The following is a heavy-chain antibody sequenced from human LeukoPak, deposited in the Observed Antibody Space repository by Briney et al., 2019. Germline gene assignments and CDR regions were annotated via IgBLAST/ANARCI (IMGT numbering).Heavy chain of an antibody. CDR3: ARSPSYYYGSGSYYFDY. CDR1: GFTFTNYA. Sequence: GGSLRLSCAASGFTFTNYAMSWVRQAPGKGLEWVSVITVSGGSTYYADSVKGRFTISRDNSKNTLYLQMNSLRAEDTAVYYCARSPSYYYGSGSYYFDYWGQGTLVTVSS. J-gene: IGHJ4*02. V-gene: IGHV3-23*01. CDR2: ITVSGGST. D-gene: IGHD3-10*01.